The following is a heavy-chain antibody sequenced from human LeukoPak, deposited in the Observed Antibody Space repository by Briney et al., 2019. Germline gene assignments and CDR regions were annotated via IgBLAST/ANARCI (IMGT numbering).Heavy chain of an antibody. Sequence: PGGSLRLSCVASRFTFSNYWMSWVRQAPGKGVEWVANIYQDGSKKRYADSMKGRFTISRDNAKESLYLQLNSLRAEDTAVYYCAKWGPYCVGDYCPALDSWGPGTLVTVSS. D-gene: IGHD2-21*02. J-gene: IGHJ4*02. CDR2: IYQDGSKK. V-gene: IGHV3-7*01. CDR3: AKWGPYCVGDYCPALDS. CDR1: RFTFSNYW.